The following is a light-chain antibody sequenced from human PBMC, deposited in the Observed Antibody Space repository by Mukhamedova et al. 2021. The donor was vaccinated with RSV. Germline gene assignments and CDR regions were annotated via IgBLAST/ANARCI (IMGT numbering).Light chain of an antibody. J-gene: IGLJ1*01. CDR2: EVS. CDR3: SSYAGNNIYL. V-gene: IGLV2-8*01. Sequence: KVIIFEVSKRPSGVPDRFSGSKPGNTAFLTVSGLQAEDEADYYCSSYAGNNIYLFGTGTKVTVL.